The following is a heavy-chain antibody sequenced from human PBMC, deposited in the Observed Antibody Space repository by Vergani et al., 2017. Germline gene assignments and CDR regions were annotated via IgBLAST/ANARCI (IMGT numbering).Heavy chain of an antibody. CDR2: IKNTGDST. V-gene: IGHV3-23*01. CDR3: GRGSDNYN. CDR1: GFTFSSYA. D-gene: IGHD5-24*01. J-gene: IGHJ4*02. Sequence: EVQLLQSEGAVVQPGGFLRLFCVASGFTFSSYAKTWVRQGHGQGLEWVSSIKNTGDSTHYAESVKGRFTISRDNSKNTLYLQMNSLRVEDTAVYYCGRGSDNYNWGQGTLVTVSS.